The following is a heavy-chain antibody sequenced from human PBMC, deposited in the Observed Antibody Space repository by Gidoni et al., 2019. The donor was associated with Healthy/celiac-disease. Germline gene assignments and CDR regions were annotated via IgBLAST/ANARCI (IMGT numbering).Heavy chain of an antibody. CDR1: GFTVSSNY. CDR2: IYSGGST. CDR3: ARDRVVRGVINYYYGMDV. D-gene: IGHD3-10*01. V-gene: IGHV3-66*01. J-gene: IGHJ6*02. Sequence: EVQLVESGGGLVQPGGSLRLSCAASGFTVSSNYRSWVRQAPGKGLEWVSVIYSGGSTYYADSVKGRFTISRDNSKNTLYLQMNSLRAEDTAVYYCARDRVVRGVINYYYGMDVWGQGTTVTVSS.